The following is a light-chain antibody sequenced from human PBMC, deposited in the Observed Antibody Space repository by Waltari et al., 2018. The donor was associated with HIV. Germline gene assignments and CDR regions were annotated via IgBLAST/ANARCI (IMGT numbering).Light chain of an antibody. CDR2: GAS. J-gene: IGKJ1*01. V-gene: IGKV3-15*01. CDR1: QSGSSN. CDR3: QRYNNWRKT. Sequence: EIVMTQSPATLSVSPGARATLSCRASQSGSSNLAWYQQKPGQAPRLLNYGASTRPTRSPAEINGSGSGTEFTLTLSGLQSEDFAVQFCQRYNNWRKTFGQGTKVGI.